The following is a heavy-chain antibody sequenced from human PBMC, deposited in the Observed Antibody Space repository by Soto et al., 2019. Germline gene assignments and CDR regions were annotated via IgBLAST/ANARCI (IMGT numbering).Heavy chain of an antibody. Sequence: GASVKVSCKASGYTFTSYYMHRVREAAGQGLEWMGIINPSGGSTSYAQKFQGRVTMTRDTSTSTVYMELSSLRSEDTAVYYCARCIRGNYYYYGMDVWGQGTTVTVSS. CDR2: INPSGGST. D-gene: IGHD3-10*01. J-gene: IGHJ6*02. V-gene: IGHV1-46*01. CDR1: GYTFTSYY. CDR3: ARCIRGNYYYYGMDV.